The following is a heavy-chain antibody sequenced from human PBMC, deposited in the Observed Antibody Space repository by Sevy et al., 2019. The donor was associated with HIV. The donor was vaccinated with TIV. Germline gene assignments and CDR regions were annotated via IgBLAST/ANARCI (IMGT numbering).Heavy chain of an antibody. D-gene: IGHD6-13*01. CDR2: ISSSSSYI. J-gene: IGHJ5*02. CDR1: GFTFSSYS. Sequence: GGSLRLSCAASGFTFSSYSMNWVRQAPGKGLEWVSSISSSSSYIYYADSVKRRFTISRDNAKNSLYLQMNSLRAEDTAVYYCARDRAYSSSWFGFDPWGQGTLVTVSS. CDR3: ARDRAYSSSWFGFDP. V-gene: IGHV3-21*01.